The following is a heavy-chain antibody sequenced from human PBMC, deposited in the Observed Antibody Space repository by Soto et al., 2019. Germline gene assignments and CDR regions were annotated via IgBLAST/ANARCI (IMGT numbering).Heavy chain of an antibody. CDR2: IFYSGST. CDR3: ARQAGKYVGPTGAVDN. CDR1: GGSISSSSYY. Sequence: PSETLSLTCTVSGGSISSSSYYWGWIRQPPGKGLEWFGSIFYSGSTYHNPSLRSRVTISVDTSKNQFSLRLSSVTAADTAVYYCARQAGKYVGPTGAVDNWGQGTLVTVSS. V-gene: IGHV4-39*01. J-gene: IGHJ4*02. D-gene: IGHD1-26*01.